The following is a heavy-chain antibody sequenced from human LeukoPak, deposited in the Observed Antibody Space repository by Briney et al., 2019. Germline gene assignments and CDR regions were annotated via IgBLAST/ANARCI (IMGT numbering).Heavy chain of an antibody. V-gene: IGHV3-20*04. Sequence: GGSLRLSCAASGFTFDDYAMNWVRQGPGKGLEWVSGINWNGGDTAYADSVKGRFTISRDNAKNSLHLQMNSLRVEDTALYYCARVKGGATTDYWGQGTLVIVSS. D-gene: IGHD1-26*01. J-gene: IGHJ4*02. CDR1: GFTFDDYA. CDR2: INWNGGDT. CDR3: ARVKGGATTDY.